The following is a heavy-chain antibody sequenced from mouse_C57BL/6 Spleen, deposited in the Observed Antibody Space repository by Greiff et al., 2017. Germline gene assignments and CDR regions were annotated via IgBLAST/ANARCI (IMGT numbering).Heavy chain of an antibody. CDR2: IYPGDGDT. D-gene: IGHD2-2*01. CDR3: ARGGYGYDGFAY. CDR1: GYAFSSSW. Sequence: QVQLKESGPELVKPGASVKISCKASGYAFSSSWMNWVKQRPGKGLEWIGRIYPGDGDTNYNGKFKGKATLTADKSSSTAYMQLSSLTSEDSAVYFCARGGYGYDGFAYWGQGTLVTVSA. J-gene: IGHJ3*01. V-gene: IGHV1-82*01.